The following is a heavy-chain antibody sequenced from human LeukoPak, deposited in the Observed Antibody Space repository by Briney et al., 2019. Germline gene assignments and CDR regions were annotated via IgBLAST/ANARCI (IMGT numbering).Heavy chain of an antibody. Sequence: SGGSLKLSCAASGFTFSSYWISWVRQAPGKGLEWVANIKQDGNEKYYVDSVKGRFTISRDNAKNSLYLQMNSLRAEDTAVYYCARTGGSSGWYSPALLKYYFDYWGQGTLVTVSS. CDR3: ARTGGSSGWYSPALLKYYFDY. CDR2: IKQDGNEK. V-gene: IGHV3-7*01. J-gene: IGHJ4*02. CDR1: GFTFSSYW. D-gene: IGHD6-19*01.